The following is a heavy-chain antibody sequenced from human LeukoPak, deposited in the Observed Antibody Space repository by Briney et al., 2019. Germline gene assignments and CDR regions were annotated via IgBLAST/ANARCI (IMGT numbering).Heavy chain of an antibody. CDR3: ARNREQNYDFWSGINWFDP. CDR2: ISSSSSYI. J-gene: IGHJ5*02. V-gene: IGHV3-21*01. Sequence: GGSLRLSCAASGFTFSSYSMNWVRQAPGKGLEWVSSISSSSSYIYYADSVKGRFTISRDNAKNSLYLRMNSLRAEDTAVYYCARNREQNYDFWSGINWFDPWGQGTLVTVSS. D-gene: IGHD3-3*01. CDR1: GFTFSSYS.